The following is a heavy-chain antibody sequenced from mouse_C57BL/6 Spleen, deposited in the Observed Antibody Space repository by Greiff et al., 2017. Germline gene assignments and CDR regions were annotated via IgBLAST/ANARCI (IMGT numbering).Heavy chain of an antibody. D-gene: IGHD2-5*01. V-gene: IGHV3-1*01. J-gene: IGHJ1*03. CDR1: GYSITSGYD. CDR3: ARDNYSKDFDV. Sequence: EVQLKESGPGMVKPSQSLSLTCTVTGYSITSGYDWHWIRHFPGNKLEWMGYISYSGSTNYNPSLKSRISITHDTSKNHFFLKLNSVTTEDTATYYCARDNYSKDFDVWGTGTTVTVSS. CDR2: ISYSGST.